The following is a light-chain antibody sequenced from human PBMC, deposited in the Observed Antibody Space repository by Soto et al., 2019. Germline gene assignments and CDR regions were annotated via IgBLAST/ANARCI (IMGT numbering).Light chain of an antibody. CDR1: SSDVGGYDY. J-gene: IGLJ1*01. CDR3: CSYAGSVIYV. CDR2: DVS. V-gene: IGLV2-11*01. Sequence: QSVLTQPRSVSGSPGQSVTISCTGTSSDVGGYDYVSWYQQHPGKAPKLMIYDVSKRPSGVPDRFSGSKSGNTASLTISGLQADDEADYYCCSYAGSVIYVFATGTKVTVL.